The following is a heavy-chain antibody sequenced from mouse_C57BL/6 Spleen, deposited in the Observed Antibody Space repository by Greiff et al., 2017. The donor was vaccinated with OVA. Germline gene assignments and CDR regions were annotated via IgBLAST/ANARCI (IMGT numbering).Heavy chain of an antibody. CDR2: IHPSDSDT. J-gene: IGHJ2*01. CDR3: AMGPFDY. CDR1: GYTFTSYW. V-gene: IGHV1-74*01. Sequence: QVHVKQPGAELVKPGASVKVSCKASGYTFTSYWMHWVKQRPGQGLEWIGRIHPSDSDTNYNQKFKGKATLTVDKSSSTADMQLSRLTSEDSAVYYCAMGPFDYWGQGTTLTVSS.